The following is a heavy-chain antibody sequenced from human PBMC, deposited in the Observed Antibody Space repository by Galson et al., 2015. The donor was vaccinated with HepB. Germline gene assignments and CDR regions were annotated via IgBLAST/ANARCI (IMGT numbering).Heavy chain of an antibody. CDR2: IYPGDSDT. V-gene: IGHV5-51*03. J-gene: IGHJ4*02. CDR1: GYSFTTYW. Sequence: QSGAEVTKPGESLKISCKGSGYSFTTYWIGWVRQMPGKGLEWMGIIYPGDSDTRYSPSFQGQVTISADKSISTAYLQWSGLKALDTAMYYCARRSEWELHRGSFDYWGQGTLVTVSS. CDR3: ARRSEWELHRGSFDY. D-gene: IGHD1-26*01.